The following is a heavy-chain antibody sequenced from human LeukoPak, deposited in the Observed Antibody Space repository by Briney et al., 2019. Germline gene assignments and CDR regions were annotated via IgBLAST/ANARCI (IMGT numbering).Heavy chain of an antibody. CDR1: GFTFSDYY. CDR2: ISSSGSTI. Sequence: PGGSLRLSCAASGFTFSDYYMSWIRQAPGKGLEWVSYISSSGSTIYYADSVKGRFTISRDNAKNSLYLQMSSLRAEDTAVYYCARDTNVDIVATIGYTSYWGQGTLSPSPQ. D-gene: IGHD5-12*01. CDR3: ARDTNVDIVATIGYTSY. V-gene: IGHV3-11*04. J-gene: IGHJ4*02.